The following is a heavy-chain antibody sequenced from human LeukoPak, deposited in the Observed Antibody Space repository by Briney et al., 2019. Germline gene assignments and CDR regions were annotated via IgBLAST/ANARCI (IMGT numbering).Heavy chain of an antibody. D-gene: IGHD2-15*01. CDR1: GFTFSSHG. Sequence: GGSLRLSCAASGFTFSSHGIHWVRQAPGKGVEWVAVISSDGNDKYYADSVKGRFTISRDNSKNRLYLQMNSLRAEDTAVYYCAKGCSGSSSCYILDYWGQGTLVTVSS. V-gene: IGHV3-30*18. CDR2: ISSDGNDK. CDR3: AKGCSGSSSCYILDY. J-gene: IGHJ4*02.